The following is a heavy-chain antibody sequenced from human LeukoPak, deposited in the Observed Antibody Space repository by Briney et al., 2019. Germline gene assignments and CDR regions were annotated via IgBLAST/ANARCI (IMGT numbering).Heavy chain of an antibody. Sequence: GGSLRLSCAASGFTFSGSAMHWVRQASGKGLEWVGRIRSKANSYATAYAASVKGRFTISRDDSKNTAYLQMDSLKTEDTAVYYCTSSSKVAARWYYYYMDVWGKGTTVTVSS. CDR2: IRSKANSYAT. J-gene: IGHJ6*03. CDR3: TSSSKVAARWYYYYMDV. D-gene: IGHD6-6*01. V-gene: IGHV3-73*01. CDR1: GFTFSGSA.